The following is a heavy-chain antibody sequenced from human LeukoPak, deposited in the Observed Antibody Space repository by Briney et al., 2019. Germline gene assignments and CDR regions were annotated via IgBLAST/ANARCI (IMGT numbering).Heavy chain of an antibody. CDR1: GYSISSGYY. V-gene: IGHV4-38-2*02. Sequence: SETLSLTCTVSGYSISSGYYWGWIRQPPGKGLEWIGSIYHSGSTYYNPSLKSRVTISVDTSKNQFSLKLSSVTAADTAVYYCARTSRDGYKNFDYWGQGTLVTVSS. CDR3: ARTSRDGYKNFDY. D-gene: IGHD5-24*01. CDR2: IYHSGST. J-gene: IGHJ4*02.